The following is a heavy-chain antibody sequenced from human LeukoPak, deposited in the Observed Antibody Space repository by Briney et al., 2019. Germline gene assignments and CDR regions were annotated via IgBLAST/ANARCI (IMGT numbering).Heavy chain of an antibody. CDR2: ISYDGNKK. Sequence: GRSLRLSCVASGFTFGSYAMHWVRQAPGKGLEWVAVISYDGNKKYDADSVKGRFTISRDNSKNMLYLEMNSLRAEDTAVYYCARWYCSSTNCHSYYYGMDVWGQGTTVTVSS. D-gene: IGHD2-2*01. CDR3: ARWYCSSTNCHSYYYGMDV. V-gene: IGHV3-30-3*01. J-gene: IGHJ6*02. CDR1: GFTFGSYA.